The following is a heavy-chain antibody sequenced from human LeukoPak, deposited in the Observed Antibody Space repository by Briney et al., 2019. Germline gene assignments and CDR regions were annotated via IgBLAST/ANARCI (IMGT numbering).Heavy chain of an antibody. J-gene: IGHJ4*02. V-gene: IGHV4-30-2*01. CDR2: IYHSGST. D-gene: IGHD4-4*01. CDR3: ARHYSNYYFDY. Sequence: PSETLSLTCAVSGGSISSGGYSWSWIRQRPAKGLEWIGYIYHSGSTYYNPSLKSRVTISVDRSKNQFSLKLSSVTAADTAVYYCARHYSNYYFDYWGQGTLVTVSS. CDR1: GGSISSGGYS.